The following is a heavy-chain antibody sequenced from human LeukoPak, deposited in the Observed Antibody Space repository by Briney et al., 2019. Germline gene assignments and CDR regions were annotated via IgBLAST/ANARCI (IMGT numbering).Heavy chain of an antibody. D-gene: IGHD5/OR15-5a*01. CDR3: ARGRGRVYGDLAARGYYYYYMDV. Sequence: SQTLSLTSALSGDRVSGNSASWKWIRQSPARGLEWLGRTYYRSKWYDDYAVYVRGRITLKPDASKNQFSLQLNSVSPEDTDVYYCARGRGRVYGDLAARGYYYYYMDVWGKGTTVTVSS. J-gene: IGHJ6*03. V-gene: IGHV6-1*01. CDR1: GDRVSGNSAS. CDR2: TYYRSKWYD.